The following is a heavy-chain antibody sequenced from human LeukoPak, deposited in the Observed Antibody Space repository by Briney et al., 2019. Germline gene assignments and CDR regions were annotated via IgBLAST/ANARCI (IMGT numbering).Heavy chain of an antibody. Sequence: ASVKVSCKASGYTFTSYYMHWVRQAPGQGLEWMGIINPSGGNTNYAQKFQGRVTMTRDMSTSTVYMEPSSLRSEDTAVYYCVRDRDSSDYYYMDVWGKGTTVTVSS. J-gene: IGHJ6*03. V-gene: IGHV1-46*01. CDR3: VRDRDSSDYYYMDV. D-gene: IGHD6-19*01. CDR1: GYTFTSYY. CDR2: INPSGGNT.